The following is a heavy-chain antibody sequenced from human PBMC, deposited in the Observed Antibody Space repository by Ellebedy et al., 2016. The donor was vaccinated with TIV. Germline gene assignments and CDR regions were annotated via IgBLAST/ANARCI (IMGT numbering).Heavy chain of an antibody. CDR3: ATDGSYGDYRSPAHAFVT. D-gene: IGHD4-17*01. V-gene: IGHV3-7*01. CDR1: GFTFSSYW. J-gene: IGHJ3*02. Sequence: GGSLRLSCTASGFTFSSYWMTWVRQAPGKGLEWVANIRQDGNDKYYADSVKGRFAISRDNAKNSLYLQMNSLRAEDTSVYYCATDGSYGDYRSPAHAFVTWGQGTMVTVSS. CDR2: IRQDGNDK.